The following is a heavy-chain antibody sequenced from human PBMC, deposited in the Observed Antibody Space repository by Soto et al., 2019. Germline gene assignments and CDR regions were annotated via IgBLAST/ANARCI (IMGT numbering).Heavy chain of an antibody. J-gene: IGHJ3*01. V-gene: IGHV1-69*02. CDR2: IVPCNGLA. CDR1: RGIVNTNV. CDR3: AIANSWHDPFRF. Sequence: VQSGADMKKPGSSVKVSCTASRGIVNTNVVNWVRQAPGQGLEWMGRIVPCNGLAEYALKFQGRVIFTADRSTSTADIEVSGLTSEDTAIYDCAIANSWHDPFRFWDQGTKV. D-gene: IGHD1-7*01.